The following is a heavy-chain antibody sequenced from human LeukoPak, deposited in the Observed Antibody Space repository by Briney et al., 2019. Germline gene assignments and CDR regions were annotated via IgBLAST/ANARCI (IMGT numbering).Heavy chain of an antibody. V-gene: IGHV3-21*01. CDR2: ISSSSSYI. D-gene: IGHD6-6*01. Sequence: GGSLRLSCAASGFTFSSYSMNWVRQAPGKGLEWVSSISSSSSYIYYADSVKGRFTISRDNAKNSLYLQMNSLRAEDMAVYYCAKSAEVRRRLIAARTYYMDVWGKGTTVTVSS. CDR1: GFTFSSYS. J-gene: IGHJ6*03. CDR3: AKSAEVRRRLIAARTYYMDV.